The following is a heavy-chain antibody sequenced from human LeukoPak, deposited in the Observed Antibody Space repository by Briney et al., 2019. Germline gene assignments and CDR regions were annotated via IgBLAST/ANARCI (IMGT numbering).Heavy chain of an antibody. D-gene: IGHD3-10*01. CDR2: IIPIFGTA. J-gene: IGHJ4*02. V-gene: IGHV1-69*06. CDR1: GGTFSSYA. CDR3: ARGGTMVRGVIINYFDY. Sequence: ASVKVSCKASGGTFSSYAISWVRQAPGQGLEWMGGIIPIFGTANYAQKFQGRVTITADKSTSTAYMELSSLRSEDTAVYYCARGGTMVRGVIINYFDYWGQGTLVTVSS.